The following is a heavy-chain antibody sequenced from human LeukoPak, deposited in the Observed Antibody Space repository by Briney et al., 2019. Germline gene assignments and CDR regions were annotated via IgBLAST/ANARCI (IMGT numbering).Heavy chain of an antibody. J-gene: IGHJ3*02. D-gene: IGHD3-22*01. Sequence: GESLKISCQGSGYSFTTYWIGWVRQMPGNGLEWMGIMYPGDSDIRYSPSFQGQVTISADKSISTAYLQWSSLRASDTAMYYCARPDYYDSSGYYSAFDIWGQGTMVTVSS. V-gene: IGHV5-51*01. CDR2: MYPGDSDI. CDR1: GYSFTTYW. CDR3: ARPDYYDSSGYYSAFDI.